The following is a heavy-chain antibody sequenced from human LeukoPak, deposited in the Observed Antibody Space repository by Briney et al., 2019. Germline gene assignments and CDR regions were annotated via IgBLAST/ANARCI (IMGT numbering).Heavy chain of an antibody. CDR1: GGSISSYY. J-gene: IGHJ6*03. CDR2: IYYSGST. Sequence: SETLSLTCTVSGGSISSYYWSWIRQPPGKGLEWIGYIYYSGSTYYNPSLKSRVTISVDTSKNQFSLKLSSVTAADTAVYYCARDQYYYDSSGLRTMDVWGKGTTVTISS. D-gene: IGHD3-22*01. CDR3: ARDQYYYDSSGLRTMDV. V-gene: IGHV4-59*12.